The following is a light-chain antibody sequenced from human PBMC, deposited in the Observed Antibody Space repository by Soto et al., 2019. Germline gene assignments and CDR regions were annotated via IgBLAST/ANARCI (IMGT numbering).Light chain of an antibody. Sequence: EIVLTQSPGILSLSPGEIATLSCRASQSVSSTYLAWYQQKPGQAPRLLIYDASSRATGIPDRFSGSGSGTDFTLTITRLEPEDFAVYYCQQYGSSPGLFTFGPGTKVDFK. CDR1: QSVSSTY. CDR3: QQYGSSPGLFT. CDR2: DAS. V-gene: IGKV3-20*01. J-gene: IGKJ3*01.